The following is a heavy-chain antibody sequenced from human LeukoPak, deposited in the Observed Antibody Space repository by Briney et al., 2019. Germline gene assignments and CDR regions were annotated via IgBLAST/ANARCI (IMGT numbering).Heavy chain of an antibody. J-gene: IGHJ5*02. D-gene: IGHD4-17*01. V-gene: IGHV3-15*01. CDR2: IKSKTDGGTT. CDR1: EFTFSNAW. CDR3: TRRHDYGDYLNWFDP. Sequence: GGSLRLSCAASEFTFSNAWMSWVRQAPGKGLEWVGRIKSKTDGGTTDYAAPVKGRFTISRDDSKNTLYLQMNILKTEDTAVYYCTRRHDYGDYLNWFDPWGQGTLVTVSS.